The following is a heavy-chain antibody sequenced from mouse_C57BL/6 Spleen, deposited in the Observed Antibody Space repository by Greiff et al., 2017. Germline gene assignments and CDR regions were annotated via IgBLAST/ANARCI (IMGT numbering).Heavy chain of an antibody. J-gene: IGHJ3*01. CDR3: ARGGYDYPWFAY. CDR1: GYAFSSYW. V-gene: IGHV1-80*01. CDR2: IYPGDGDT. Sequence: VKLQESGAELVKPGASVKISCKASGYAFSSYWMNWVKQRPGKGLEWIGQIYPGDGDTNYNGQFKGKATLTADKSSSTAYMQLSSLTSEDSAVYFCARGGYDYPWFAYWGQGTLVTVSA. D-gene: IGHD2-4*01.